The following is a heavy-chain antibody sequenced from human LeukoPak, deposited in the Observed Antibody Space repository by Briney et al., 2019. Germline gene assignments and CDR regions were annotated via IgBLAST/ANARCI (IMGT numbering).Heavy chain of an antibody. V-gene: IGHV4-39*07. J-gene: IGHJ5*02. CDR3: ARDRSDYDYVWGSYPRVFMYNWFDP. CDR2: IYYSGST. CDR1: GGSISSSSYY. Sequence: SETLSLTCTVSGGSISSSSYYWGWIRQPPGKVLEWIGSIYYSGSTYYNPYLKSRVTISVDTSKNQFSLKLSSVTAADTAVYYCARDRSDYDYVWGSYPRVFMYNWFDPWGQGTLVTVSS. D-gene: IGHD3-16*02.